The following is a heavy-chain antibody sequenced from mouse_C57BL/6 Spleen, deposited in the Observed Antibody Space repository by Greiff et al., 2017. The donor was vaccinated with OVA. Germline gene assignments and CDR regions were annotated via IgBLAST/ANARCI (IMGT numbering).Heavy chain of an antibody. Sequence: QVQLQQSGAELVRPGSSVKLSCKASGYTFTSYWMNWVKQRPIQGLEWIGNIDPSDSETHNNQKFKDKATLTVDKSSSKAYMQLSSLTSDDSAVYYCAREENPGYFDVWGTGTTVTVSS. CDR1: GYTFTSYW. CDR3: AREENPGYFDV. CDR2: IDPSDSET. J-gene: IGHJ1*03. V-gene: IGHV1-52*01.